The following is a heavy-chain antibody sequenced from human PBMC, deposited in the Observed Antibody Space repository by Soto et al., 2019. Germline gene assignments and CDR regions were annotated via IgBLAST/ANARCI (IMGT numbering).Heavy chain of an antibody. CDR2: INAGNGNT. D-gene: IGHD3-10*01. CDR1: GYTFTSYA. CDR3: ARVSYYGSGSYYSPSRAGYYYMDV. Sequence: ASVTVSCQASGYTFTSYAMRWVRQAPGQRLEWMGWINAGNGNTKYSQKFQGRVAITRDTSASTAYMELSSLRSEDTAVYYCARVSYYGSGSYYSPSRAGYYYMDVWGKGTTVTVSS. V-gene: IGHV1-3*01. J-gene: IGHJ6*03.